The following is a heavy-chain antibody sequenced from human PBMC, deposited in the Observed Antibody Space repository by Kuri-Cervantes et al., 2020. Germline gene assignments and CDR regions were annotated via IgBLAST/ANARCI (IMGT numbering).Heavy chain of an antibody. Sequence: GGSLRLSCAVYGGSFSGYFWSWIRQPPGKGLEWVSYISSSSSTIYYADSVKGRFTISRDNSKNTLYLQMNSLRSEDTAVYYCAKGEITGTPPDYWGQGTLVTVSS. D-gene: IGHD1-20*01. J-gene: IGHJ4*02. V-gene: IGHV3-11*04. CDR1: GGSFSGYF. CDR2: ISSSSSTI. CDR3: AKGEITGTPPDY.